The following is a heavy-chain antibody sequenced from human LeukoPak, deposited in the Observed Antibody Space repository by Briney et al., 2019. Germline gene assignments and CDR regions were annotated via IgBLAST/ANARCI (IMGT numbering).Heavy chain of an antibody. Sequence: GGSLRLSCAASGFTFSSYGMHWVRQAPGEGLEWVAVIWYYGSNKYYADSVKGRFTISRDNSKNTLYLQMNSLRAEDTAVYYCAASSSGYCDYWRQGTLVTVSS. CDR1: GFTFSSYG. D-gene: IGHD3-22*01. CDR3: AASSSGYCDY. V-gene: IGHV3-33*01. CDR2: IWYYGSNK. J-gene: IGHJ4*02.